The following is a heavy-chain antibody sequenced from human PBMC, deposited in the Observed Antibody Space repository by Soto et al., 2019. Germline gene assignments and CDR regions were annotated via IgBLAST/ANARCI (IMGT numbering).Heavy chain of an antibody. Sequence: QLQLQESGPGLVKPSETLSLTCTVSGGSISSSSYYWGWIRQPPGKGLEWTGSIYYSGSTYYNPSLKSRVTISVDTSKNQFSLKLSSVTAADTAVYYCARHADIVVVPAAEIYFDYWGQGTLVTVSS. D-gene: IGHD2-2*01. CDR2: IYYSGST. J-gene: IGHJ4*02. V-gene: IGHV4-39*01. CDR1: GGSISSSSYY. CDR3: ARHADIVVVPAAEIYFDY.